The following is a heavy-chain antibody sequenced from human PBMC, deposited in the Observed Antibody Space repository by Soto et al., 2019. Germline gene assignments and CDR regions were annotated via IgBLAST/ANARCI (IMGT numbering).Heavy chain of an antibody. D-gene: IGHD2-15*01. CDR1: GDTFISSG. Sequence: QVKLVQSGAEVKKPGASVKVSCKASGDTFISSGISWVRQAPGQGLEWMGWISGYKGDTNYAQKFQGRVTFTTDTSTSTAYMELRSLTPGDTAFYYCARIEYCSGGNCYSAFDIWGQGTLVTVSS. V-gene: IGHV1-18*01. CDR3: ARIEYCSGGNCYSAFDI. J-gene: IGHJ3*02. CDR2: ISGYKGDT.